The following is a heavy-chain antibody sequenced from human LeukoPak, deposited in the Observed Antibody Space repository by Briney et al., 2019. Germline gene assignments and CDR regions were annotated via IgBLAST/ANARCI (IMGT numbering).Heavy chain of an antibody. CDR1: GFTFRSYS. CDR3: ARVGESGSFDY. J-gene: IGHJ4*02. Sequence: GGSLRLSCAASGFTFRSYSMHWVRQTPGKGLEYVSAIDPNGGSTYYADSVKGRFTISRDNSKSTLSLQMGSLRAEDMAVYYCARVGESGSFDYWGQGTLVTVSS. D-gene: IGHD1-26*01. V-gene: IGHV3-64*02. CDR2: IDPNGGST.